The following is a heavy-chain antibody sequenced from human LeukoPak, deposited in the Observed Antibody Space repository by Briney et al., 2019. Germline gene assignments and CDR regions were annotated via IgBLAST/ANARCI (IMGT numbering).Heavy chain of an antibody. J-gene: IGHJ4*02. CDR1: GFTFCDYG. V-gene: IGHV3-30*18. CDR2: ISSDGAKK. CDR3: AKRRDYCSGGSCYSLDY. Sequence: PAGSLRLSCAPSGFTFCDYGMRWVRQAPGRGVGWVAVISSDGAKKAYADSVKGRFTISRDNSENTLYLQMSSLRAEDTAVYYCAKRRDYCSGGSCYSLDYWGEGTLVTVSS. D-gene: IGHD2-15*01.